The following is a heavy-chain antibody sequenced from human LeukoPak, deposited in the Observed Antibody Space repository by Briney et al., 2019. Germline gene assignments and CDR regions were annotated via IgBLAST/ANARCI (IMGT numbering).Heavy chain of an antibody. J-gene: IGHJ4*02. CDR3: AKDMSRGGFDY. CDR2: ISWNSGSI. D-gene: IGHD3-16*01. CDR1: GFTFDDYA. V-gene: IGHV3-9*03. Sequence: GGSLRLSCAASGFTFDDYAMHWVRQAPGKGLEWVSGISWNSGSIGYADSVKGRFTISRDNAKNSLYLQMNSLRAEDMALYYCAKDMSRGGFDYWGQGTLVPVSS.